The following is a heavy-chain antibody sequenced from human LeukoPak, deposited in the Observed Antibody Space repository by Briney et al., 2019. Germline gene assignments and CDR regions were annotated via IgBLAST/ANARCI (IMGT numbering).Heavy chain of an antibody. J-gene: IGHJ3*02. CDR3: SRVGYSGSYYHAFEI. Sequence: SETLSLTCTVSGDSIDSGFYWGWIRQPPGKGLEWIANIYHSGSTYYNPSLQSRVNISVDTSKNQFSLNLATVAATDTAMYYCSRVGYSGSYYHAFEIWGQGTMVTVSS. CDR1: GDSIDSGFY. D-gene: IGHD1-26*01. CDR2: IYHSGST. V-gene: IGHV4-38-2*02.